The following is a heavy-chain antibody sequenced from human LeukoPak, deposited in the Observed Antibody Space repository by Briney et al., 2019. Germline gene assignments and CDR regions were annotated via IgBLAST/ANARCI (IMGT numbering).Heavy chain of an antibody. D-gene: IGHD3-10*01. CDR3: ARIAPDYMVRGVIMGKPLWFDY. V-gene: IGHV4-59*01. J-gene: IGHJ4*02. CDR1: GGSISSYY. Sequence: SETLSLTCTVSGGSISSYYWSWIRQPPGKGLEWIGYIYYSGSTNYNPSLKSRVTISVDTSKNQFSLKLSSVTAADTAVYYCARIAPDYMVRGVIMGKPLWFDYWGQGTLVTVSS. CDR2: IYYSGST.